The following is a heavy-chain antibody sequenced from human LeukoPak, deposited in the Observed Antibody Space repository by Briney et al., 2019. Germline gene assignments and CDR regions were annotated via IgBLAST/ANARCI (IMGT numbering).Heavy chain of an antibody. CDR3: ARGRGTRGATLNSFDY. V-gene: IGHV3-23*01. J-gene: IGHJ4*02. CDR1: GFTFIGHG. D-gene: IGHD1-26*01. Sequence: GGSLRLSCAASGFTFIGHGMNWVRQAPGKGLEWVSVISGSGGSTYYADSVKGRFTISRDNSKNTLYLQMNSLRAEDTAVYYCARGRGTRGATLNSFDYWGQGTLVTVSS. CDR2: ISGSGGST.